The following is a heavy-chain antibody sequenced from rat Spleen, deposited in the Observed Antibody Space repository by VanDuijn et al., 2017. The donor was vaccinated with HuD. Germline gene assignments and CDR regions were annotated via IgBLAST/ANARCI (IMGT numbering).Heavy chain of an antibody. Sequence: EVQLVESGGGVVQPGRSMKLSCAASGFTFSNYYMAWVRQAPTKGLEWVASITTGGGNTYYRDSVKGRFIISRDNAKSTLYLQMDSLRSEDTATYYCASPLGTGDYWGQGVMVTVSS. V-gene: IGHV5-25*01. J-gene: IGHJ2*01. CDR2: ITTGGGNT. D-gene: IGHD1-5*01. CDR3: ASPLGTGDY. CDR1: GFTFSNYY.